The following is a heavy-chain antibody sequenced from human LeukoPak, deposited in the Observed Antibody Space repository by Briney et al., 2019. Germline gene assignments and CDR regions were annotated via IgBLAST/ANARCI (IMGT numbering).Heavy chain of an antibody. J-gene: IGHJ4*03. V-gene: IGHV4-39*02. CDR2: VYYFGNA. Sequence: SETLSLIYSVSGGSIPTTRYYWGWIRQSPGKGLEWIGSVYYFGNAYYRPSLLSRTTISIDTSKKHITLNLTSVTARDTAIYYCATHKEDCYIEAWGTGTLVTVSS. D-gene: IGHD2-21*02. CDR3: ATHKEDCYIEA. CDR1: GGSIPTTRYY.